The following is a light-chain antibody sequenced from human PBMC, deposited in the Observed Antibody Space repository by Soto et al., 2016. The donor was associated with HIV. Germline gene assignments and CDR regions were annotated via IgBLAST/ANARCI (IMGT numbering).Light chain of an antibody. CDR1: SLRSYY. CDR3: NSRDSSDNHWV. Sequence: SSELTQDPAVSVALGQTVRITCQGDSLRSYYASWYQQKPGQAPVLVIYGKNNRPSGIPDRFSGSSSGNTASLTITGARAEDEADYYCNSRDSSDNHWVFGGGTKTDRP. V-gene: IGLV3-19*01. J-gene: IGLJ3*02. CDR2: GKN.